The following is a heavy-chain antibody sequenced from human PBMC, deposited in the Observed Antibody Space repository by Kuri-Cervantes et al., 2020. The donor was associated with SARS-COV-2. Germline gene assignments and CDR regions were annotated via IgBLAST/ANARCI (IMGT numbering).Heavy chain of an antibody. J-gene: IGHJ6*02. CDR3: ARSRPKYSSSWYYYGMDV. CDR1: GGTFSSYA. D-gene: IGHD6-13*01. V-gene: IGHV1-69*06. CDR2: IIPIFGTA. Sequence: SVKVSCKASGGTFSSYAISWVRQAPGQGLEWMGGIIPIFGTANYAQKFQGRVTITADKSTSTAYMELSSPRSEDTAVYYCARSRPKYSSSWYYYGMDVWGQGTTVTVSS.